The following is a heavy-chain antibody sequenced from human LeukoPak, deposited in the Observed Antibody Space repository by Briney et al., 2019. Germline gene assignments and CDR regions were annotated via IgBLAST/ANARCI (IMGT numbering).Heavy chain of an antibody. CDR3: ARVSSGVQLWTKEGDAFDI. V-gene: IGHV1-69*13. D-gene: IGHD5-18*01. CDR1: GGTFSSYA. Sequence: GASVKVSCKASGGTFSSYAISWVRQAPGQGLEWMGGIIPIFGTANYAQKFQGRVTITADESTSTAYMELSSLRSEDTAVYYCARVSSGVQLWTKEGDAFDIWGQGTMVTVSS. J-gene: IGHJ3*02. CDR2: IIPIFGTA.